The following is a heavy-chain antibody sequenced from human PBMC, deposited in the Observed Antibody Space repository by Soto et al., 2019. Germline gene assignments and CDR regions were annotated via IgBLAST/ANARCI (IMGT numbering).Heavy chain of an antibody. D-gene: IGHD1-1*01. CDR2: VSAGGGIT. CDR1: GFTFSSYA. CDR3: VKGYWKGDV. J-gene: IGHJ6*02. V-gene: IGHV3-23*01. Sequence: GGSLRLSCAASGFTFSSYAMSWARQAPGKGLEWVSAVSAGGGITYYADSLKGRFTISRDNSKNTLYLQMNSLRDEDTAVYHCVKGYWKGDVWGQGTTVTVSS.